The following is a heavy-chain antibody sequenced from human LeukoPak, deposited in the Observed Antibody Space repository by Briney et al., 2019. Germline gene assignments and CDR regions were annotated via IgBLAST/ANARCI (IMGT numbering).Heavy chain of an antibody. CDR3: ARGVTLVRGLIPNYFDY. CDR2: ISAYNGNT. D-gene: IGHD3-10*01. CDR1: GYTFTSYG. J-gene: IGHJ4*02. Sequence: GASVKVSCKASGYTFTSYGISGVRQAPGQGLEWMGWISAYNGNTNYAQKLQGRVTMTTDTSTSTVYMELGSLRSDDTAVYYCARGVTLVRGLIPNYFDYWGQETLVTVSS. V-gene: IGHV1-18*01.